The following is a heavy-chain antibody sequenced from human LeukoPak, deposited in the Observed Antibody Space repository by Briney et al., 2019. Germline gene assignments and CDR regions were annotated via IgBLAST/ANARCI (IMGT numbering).Heavy chain of an antibody. Sequence: PGGSLRLSCTASTFTLNNYWMSWVRQAPGKGLEWVANIKQDGSEKYHVDSVKGRFTISRDNAKNSLYLQMNSLRAEDTAVYYCASRAGYTGSWSAFDYWGQGTLGTVSS. D-gene: IGHD6-13*01. CDR2: IKQDGSEK. V-gene: IGHV3-7*05. CDR1: TFTLNNYW. J-gene: IGHJ4*02. CDR3: ASRAGYTGSWSAFDY.